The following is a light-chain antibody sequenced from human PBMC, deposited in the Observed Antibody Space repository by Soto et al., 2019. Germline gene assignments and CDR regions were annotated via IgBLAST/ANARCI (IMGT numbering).Light chain of an antibody. CDR1: QSVSSN. V-gene: IGKV3-15*01. Sequence: EIVMTQSPATLSVSPGERATLSCRASQSVSSNLAWYQQKPGQAPRLLIYGASTRATSIPARFSGSGSGTEFTLTISSLQSDEFAVDSSQQYNNWPRTFGQGTKV. CDR3: QQYNNWPRT. CDR2: GAS. J-gene: IGKJ1*01.